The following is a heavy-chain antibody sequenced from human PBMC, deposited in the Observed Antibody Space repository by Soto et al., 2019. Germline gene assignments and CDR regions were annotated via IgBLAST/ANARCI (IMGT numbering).Heavy chain of an antibody. Sequence: QMQLVQSGPEGKKPGTSVKVSCKASGFTFTTSTMQWGRQARGQRLEWIGWIVVGSDNTNYAQKFQERVTITRDMSTSTAYMELSSLTSEDTAVYYCAAGPLGEAIDYWGQGTLVTVSP. D-gene: IGHD4-17*01. CDR1: GFTFTTST. CDR3: AAGPLGEAIDY. V-gene: IGHV1-58*02. J-gene: IGHJ4*02. CDR2: IVVGSDNT.